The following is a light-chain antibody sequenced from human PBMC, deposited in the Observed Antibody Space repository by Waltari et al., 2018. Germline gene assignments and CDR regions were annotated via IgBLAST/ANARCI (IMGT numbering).Light chain of an antibody. V-gene: IGLV3-19*01. Sequence: YQQQQRKSPRIVLYGKNSRPSGIVERFSGSSSGNTASLTITGAQEEDEADDYCNSRDRNNNRVFFGGGTKLTVL. CDR2: GKN. J-gene: IGLJ2*01. CDR3: NSRDRNNNRVF.